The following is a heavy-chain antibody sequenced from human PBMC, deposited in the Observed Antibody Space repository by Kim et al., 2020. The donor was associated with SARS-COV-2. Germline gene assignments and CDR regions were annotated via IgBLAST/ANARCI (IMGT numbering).Heavy chain of an antibody. CDR3: ARKDSSGPRAFFDY. CDR1: GGSISSSNW. Sequence: SETLSLTCAVSGGSISSSNWWSWVRQPPGKGLEWIGEIYHSGSTNYNPSLKSRVTISVDKSKNQLSLKLSSVTTADTAVYYCARKDSSGPRAFFDYWGQGTLVTVSS. V-gene: IGHV4-4*02. D-gene: IGHD6-19*01. CDR2: IYHSGST. J-gene: IGHJ4*02.